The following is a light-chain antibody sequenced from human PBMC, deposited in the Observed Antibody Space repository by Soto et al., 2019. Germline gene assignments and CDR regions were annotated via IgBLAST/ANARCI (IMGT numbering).Light chain of an antibody. CDR1: QSISSY. J-gene: IGKJ1*01. V-gene: IGKV1-39*01. CDR3: QQYNSYWT. CDR2: AAS. Sequence: DIQMTQSPSFLSASVGDRVSITCRASQSISSYLHWYQQKPGQAPKLLIYAASSLQSGVPSRFSGSGSGTEFALTISSLQTDDFATYYCQQYNSYWTFGQGTKVDI.